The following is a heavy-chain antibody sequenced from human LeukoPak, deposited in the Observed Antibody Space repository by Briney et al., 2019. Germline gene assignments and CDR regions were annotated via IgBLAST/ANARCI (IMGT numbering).Heavy chain of an antibody. V-gene: IGHV3-7*01. J-gene: IGHJ4*02. CDR1: GFTFSSYW. CDR2: IKQDGSEE. CDR3: ASYCSGGSCYSGKRYFDY. Sequence: PGGSLRLSCAASGFTFSSYWMSWVRQAPGKGLEWVANIKQDGSEEYYVDSVKGRFTISRDNAKNSLYLQMNSLRAEDTAVYYCASYCSGGSCYSGKRYFDYWGQGTLVTVSS. D-gene: IGHD2-15*01.